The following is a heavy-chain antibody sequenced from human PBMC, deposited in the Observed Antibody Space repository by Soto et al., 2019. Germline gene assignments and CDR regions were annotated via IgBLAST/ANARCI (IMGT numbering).Heavy chain of an antibody. J-gene: IGHJ1*01. D-gene: IGHD3-10*01. V-gene: IGHV3-15*01. CDR3: AVHSTTWFRDYFQN. CDR1: GFTLSDAW. Sequence: EVQLEESGGDLVKPGGSLTLSCVASGFTLSDAWMSWVRQAPGKGLEWVGRIKSKTDGGTIDYAAPVKGRFTISRHDSRNRLYLELNSLKTEDTAVYYCAVHSTTWFRDYFQNWGQGTLVTVSS. CDR2: IKSKTDGGTI.